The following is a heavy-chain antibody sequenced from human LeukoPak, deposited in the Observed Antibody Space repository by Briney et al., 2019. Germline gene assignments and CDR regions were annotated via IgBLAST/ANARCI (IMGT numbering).Heavy chain of an antibody. CDR3: ASRGHYYYGMDV. Sequence: SETLSLTCTVSGGSISSYYWSWIRQPPGKGLEWIGYIYYSGGTYYNPSLKSRVTISVDTSKNQFSLKLSSVTAADTAVYYCASRGHYYYGMDVWGQGTTVTVSS. V-gene: IGHV4-30-4*01. J-gene: IGHJ6*02. CDR1: GGSISSYY. CDR2: IYYSGGT.